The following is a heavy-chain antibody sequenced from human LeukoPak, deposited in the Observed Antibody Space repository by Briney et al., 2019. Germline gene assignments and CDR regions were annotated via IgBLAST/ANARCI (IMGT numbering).Heavy chain of an antibody. Sequence: PGGSLRLSCAASGFTFSSYAMHWVRQAPGKGLEWVAVISYDGSNKYYADSVKGRFTISRDNSKNTMYLQMNSLRAEDTAVYYCAKDRYKAVAGTVFGYWGQGTLVTVSS. V-gene: IGHV3-30-3*01. CDR1: GFTFSSYA. D-gene: IGHD6-19*01. CDR2: ISYDGSNK. CDR3: AKDRYKAVAGTVFGY. J-gene: IGHJ4*02.